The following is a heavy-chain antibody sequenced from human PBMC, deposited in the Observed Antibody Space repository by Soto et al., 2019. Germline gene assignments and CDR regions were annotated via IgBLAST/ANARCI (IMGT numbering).Heavy chain of an antibody. Sequence: SETLSLTCAVYGGSFSGYYWSWIRQPPGKGLEWIGEINHSGSTNYNPSLKSRVTISVDTSKNQFSLKLSSVTAADTAVYYCARRQYYYDSSGYASNSNSFDYWGQGTLVTVSS. CDR2: INHSGST. J-gene: IGHJ4*02. CDR1: GGSFSGYY. V-gene: IGHV4-34*01. CDR3: ARRQYYYDSSGYASNSNSFDY. D-gene: IGHD3-22*01.